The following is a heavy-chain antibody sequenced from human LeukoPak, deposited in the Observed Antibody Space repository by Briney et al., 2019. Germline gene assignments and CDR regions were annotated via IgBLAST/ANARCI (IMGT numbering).Heavy chain of an antibody. CDR3: ARDRSYYDSTGFYKYAFDI. J-gene: IGHJ3*02. CDR1: GVSVSSGSYF. D-gene: IGHD3-22*01. V-gene: IGHV4-61*01. CDR2: IYYSGST. Sequence: PSETLSVTCTVSGVSVSSGSYFWSWIRQPPGKGLEWIGHIYYSGSTNYNPSLKSRVTISADTSKNQFSLKLSSVTAADTAVYYCARDRSYYDSTGFYKYAFDIWGQGTVVTVSS.